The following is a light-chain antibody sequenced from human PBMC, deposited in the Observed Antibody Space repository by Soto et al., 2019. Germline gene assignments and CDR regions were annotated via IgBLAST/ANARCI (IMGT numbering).Light chain of an antibody. CDR1: QSVSSSY. CDR3: QRYGGSPLYT. Sequence: EIVLTQSPGTLSLSPGERATLSCRASQSVSSSYLGWYQQKPGQAPRLLIYGASSRATGIPDRFSGSGSGPAFTLTISSLAPDDFAVYYCQRYGGSPLYTFGQGTKLEIK. V-gene: IGKV3-20*01. J-gene: IGKJ2*01. CDR2: GAS.